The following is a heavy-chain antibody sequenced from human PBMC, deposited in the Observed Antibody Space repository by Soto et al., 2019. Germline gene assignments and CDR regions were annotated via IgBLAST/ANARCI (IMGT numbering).Heavy chain of an antibody. Sequence: EVLLVESGGGLGKPGGSLRLSCAASGFNLSHPWMTWVRQAAGKGLEWVGHIKSKIDGGTADYAAPVKGRFTISRDDSKNMVYLQMNSLKTEDTAVYYCTTGIYYELLTGHHNVAYWGQGTLVTVSS. J-gene: IGHJ4*02. D-gene: IGHD3-9*01. CDR1: GFNLSHPW. CDR2: IKSKIDGGTA. CDR3: TTGIYYELLTGHHNVAY. V-gene: IGHV3-15*01.